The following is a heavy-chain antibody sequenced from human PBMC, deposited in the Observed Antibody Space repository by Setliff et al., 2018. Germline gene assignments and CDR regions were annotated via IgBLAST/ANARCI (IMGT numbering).Heavy chain of an antibody. D-gene: IGHD5-12*01. V-gene: IGHV3-73*01. CDR1: GFTFSGSA. Sequence: GGSLRLSCAASGFTFSGSAMYWVRQASGKGLEWVGRIRSKADSYATLYAASVKGRFIISRDDSKNTAYLQMNSLKTEDTAVYYCTSPRDGYDTFDIWGQGTMVTVSS. CDR3: TSPRDGYDTFDI. J-gene: IGHJ3*02. CDR2: IRSKADSYAT.